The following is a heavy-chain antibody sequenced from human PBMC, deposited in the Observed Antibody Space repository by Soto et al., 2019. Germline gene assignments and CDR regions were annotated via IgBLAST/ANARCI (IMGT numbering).Heavy chain of an antibody. CDR1: GGSISSGDYY. D-gene: IGHD3-22*01. J-gene: IGHJ4*02. CDR2: IYYSGST. V-gene: IGHV4-30-4*01. Sequence: SETLSLTCTVSGGSISSGDYYWSWIRQPPGKGLERIGYIYYSGSTYYNPSLKSRVTISVDTSKNQFSLNLSSVAAADTAVYYCARGRYYDSSGYYGYWGQGTLVTVSS. CDR3: ARGRYYDSSGYYGY.